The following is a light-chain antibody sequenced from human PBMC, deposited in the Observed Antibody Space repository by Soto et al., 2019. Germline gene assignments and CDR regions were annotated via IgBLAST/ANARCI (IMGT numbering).Light chain of an antibody. CDR1: ESIDNW. CDR3: QQYHNDWT. CDR2: AAS. V-gene: IGKV1-5*01. J-gene: IGKJ1*01. Sequence: IQITQSPSTLSASVGATVTITCRASESIDNWLAWYQQKPGKAPKLLIFAASTLVRGVPSRLSGRGSGTEFTLTISSMKADDYATFYCQQYHNDWTFGQGTKVDIK.